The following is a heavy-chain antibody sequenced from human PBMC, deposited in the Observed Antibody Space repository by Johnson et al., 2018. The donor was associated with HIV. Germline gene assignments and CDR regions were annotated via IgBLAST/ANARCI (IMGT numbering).Heavy chain of an antibody. D-gene: IGHD1-26*01. CDR1: GFTFSSYG. Sequence: VQLVESGGGVVQPGRSLRLSCAASGFTFSSYGMHWVRQAPGKGLEWVTVISYDGRTKYYSDSVKGRFTISRDNSKNTLYLQMNSLRAEDTAVYYCAKERSGSYSGADAFDICGQGTMVTVSS. CDR3: AKERSGSYSGADAFDI. V-gene: IGHV3-30*18. J-gene: IGHJ3*02. CDR2: ISYDGRTK.